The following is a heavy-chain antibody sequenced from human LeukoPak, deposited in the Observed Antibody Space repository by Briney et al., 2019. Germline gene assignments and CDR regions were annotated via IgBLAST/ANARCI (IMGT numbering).Heavy chain of an antibody. V-gene: IGHV3-30*18. Sequence: GGSLSLSCAASGFAVSSYGMHWVRQAPAKGLEWVAVISYDGSNKYNADSVKGRFTISRDNSKNTVYLQMNSLTAEDTAVYYCAKVRYSSSYYYGMDVWGQGTTVTVSS. CDR2: ISYDGSNK. D-gene: IGHD6-13*01. CDR1: GFAVSSYG. CDR3: AKVRYSSSYYYGMDV. J-gene: IGHJ6*02.